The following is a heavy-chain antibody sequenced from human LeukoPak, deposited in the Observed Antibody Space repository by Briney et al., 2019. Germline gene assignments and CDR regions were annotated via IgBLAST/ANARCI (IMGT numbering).Heavy chain of an antibody. CDR3: ANLGGTGFDY. Sequence: PSETLSLTCAVYGESFSTYYWTWIRQPPGRGLEWIGEINHSGSTNYNPSLKSRVTISADTSKNQVSLKLSSVTAADTAVYYCANLGGTGFDYWGQGTLVTVSS. V-gene: IGHV4-34*01. CDR1: GESFSTYY. D-gene: IGHD3-3*01. J-gene: IGHJ4*02. CDR2: INHSGST.